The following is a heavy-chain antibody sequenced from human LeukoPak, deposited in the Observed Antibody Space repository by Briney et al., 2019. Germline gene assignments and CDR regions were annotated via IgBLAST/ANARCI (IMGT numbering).Heavy chain of an antibody. CDR2: ISYDGSNK. J-gene: IGHJ4*02. CDR1: GFTFSSYA. Sequence: GRSLRLSCAASGFTFSSYAMHWVRQAPGKGLEWVAVISYDGSNKYYADSVKGRFTISRDNSKNTLYLQMNSLRAEDTAVYYCAKSQQQLKPDYDYWGQGTLVTVSS. D-gene: IGHD6-13*01. CDR3: AKSQQQLKPDYDY. V-gene: IGHV3-30-3*02.